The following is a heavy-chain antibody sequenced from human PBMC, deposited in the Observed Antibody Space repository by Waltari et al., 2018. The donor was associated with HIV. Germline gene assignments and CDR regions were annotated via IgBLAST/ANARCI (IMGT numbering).Heavy chain of an antibody. CDR2: IYPGDSVT. J-gene: IGHJ4*02. CDR3: ARHSFDLGSSSWSFDY. CDR1: GYSFTSYW. D-gene: IGHD6-13*01. V-gene: IGHV5-51*01. Sequence: EVQLVQSGAEVKKPGESLKISCKGSGYSFTSYWIGWVRQMPGKGLEWMGIIYPGDSVTRYSPSFQGQVTISADKSIRTAYLQWSSLKASDTAMYYCARHSFDLGSSSWSFDYWGQGTLVTVSS.